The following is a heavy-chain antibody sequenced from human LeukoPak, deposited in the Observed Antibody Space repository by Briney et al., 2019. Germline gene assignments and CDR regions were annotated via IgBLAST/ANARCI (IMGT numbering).Heavy chain of an antibody. CDR1: GYTFTNYF. CDR3: AREDYRGWDY. CDR2: INPSGGGT. V-gene: IGHV1-46*01. J-gene: IGHJ4*02. Sequence: ASVKVSCKASGYTFTNYFMHWVRHAPGQGLGWVGTINPSGGGTSYAQKFQGRVTMTRDTAKSTVYMDLNGLRSEDSAVYYCAREDYRGWDYWGQGTLVTVSS. D-gene: IGHD5-12*01.